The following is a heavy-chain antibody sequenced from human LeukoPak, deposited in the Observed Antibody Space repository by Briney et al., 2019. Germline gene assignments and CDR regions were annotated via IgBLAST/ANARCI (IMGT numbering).Heavy chain of an antibody. V-gene: IGHV3-21*01. CDR3: ARDLGWLQSVY. Sequence: GGSLRLSCAASGFTFSSYWMSWVRQAPGKGLEWVSSISSSSSYIYYADSVKGRFTISRDNAKNSLYLQMNSLRAEDTAVYYCARDLGWLQSVYWGQGTLVTVSS. D-gene: IGHD5-24*01. CDR1: GFTFSSYW. J-gene: IGHJ4*02. CDR2: ISSSSSYI.